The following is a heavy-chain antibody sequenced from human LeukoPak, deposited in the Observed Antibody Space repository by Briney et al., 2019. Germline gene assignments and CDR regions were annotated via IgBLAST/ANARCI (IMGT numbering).Heavy chain of an antibody. CDR1: GFTFDDYA. CDR3: AKDMRNYYGSGSLDY. J-gene: IGHJ4*02. CDR2: ISWNSGSI. D-gene: IGHD3-10*01. Sequence: GRSLRLSCAASGFTFDDYAMHWVRQAPGKGLEWVSGISWNSGSIGYADSVKVRFTISRDNAKNSLYLQMNSLRAEDMALYYCAKDMRNYYGSGSLDYWGQGTLVTVSS. V-gene: IGHV3-9*03.